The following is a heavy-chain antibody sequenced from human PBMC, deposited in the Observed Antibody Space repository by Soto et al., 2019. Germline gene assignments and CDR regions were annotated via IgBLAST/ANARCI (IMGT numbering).Heavy chain of an antibody. J-gene: IGHJ3*02. CDR3: ARDMAYYDFWSGYDDAFDI. Sequence: PGGSLRLSCAASGFTFSSYSMNWVRQAPGKGLEWVSSISSSSSYIYYAESVKGRFTISRDNAKNSLYLQMNSLRAEDTAVYYCARDMAYYDFWSGYDDAFDIWGQGTMVTVSS. CDR1: GFTFSSYS. D-gene: IGHD3-3*01. CDR2: ISSSSSYI. V-gene: IGHV3-21*01.